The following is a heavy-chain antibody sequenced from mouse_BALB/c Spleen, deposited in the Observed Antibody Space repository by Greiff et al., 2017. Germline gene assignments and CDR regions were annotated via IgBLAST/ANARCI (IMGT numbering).Heavy chain of an antibody. CDR1: GFTFSSFG. D-gene: IGHD2-3*01. Sequence: EVQGVESGGGLVQPGGSRKLSCAASGFTFSSFGMHWVRQAPEKGLEWVAYISSGSSTIYYADTVKGRFTISRDNPKNTLFLQMTSLRSEDTAMYYCARGGLLRSYAMDYWGQGTSVTVSS. CDR2: ISSGSSTI. J-gene: IGHJ4*01. CDR3: ARGGLLRSYAMDY. V-gene: IGHV5-17*02.